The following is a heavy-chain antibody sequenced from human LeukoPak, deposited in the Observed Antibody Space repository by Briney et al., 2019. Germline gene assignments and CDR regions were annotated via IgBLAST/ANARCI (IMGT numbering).Heavy chain of an antibody. D-gene: IGHD3-22*01. J-gene: IGHJ4*02. CDR2: ISSSGDRTL. CDR3: ARESDGGGYRFDY. CDR1: GFTFSGYE. Sequence: PGGSLRLSCAASGFTFSGYEMIWVRQAPGQGLEWLSYISSSGDRTLYYAGSVKGRFTVSRDNARNSLFLQMNALTTEDTAIYYCARESDGGGYRFDYWGQGALVIVSS. V-gene: IGHV3-48*03.